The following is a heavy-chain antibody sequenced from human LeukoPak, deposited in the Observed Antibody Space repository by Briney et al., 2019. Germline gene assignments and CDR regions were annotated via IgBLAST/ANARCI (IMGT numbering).Heavy chain of an antibody. V-gene: IGHV4-59*11. D-gene: IGHD1-1*01. J-gene: IGHJ3*02. CDR1: GGPISRHH. CDR2: IYYSGST. Sequence: AEPLSLPCSVSGGPISRHHGNWLPQPPEKGLEWIGYIYYSGSTNYNPSLKSRVTILVDMSQNQFSLKLRSVTAADTAVYYCAREVAVEDAFDIWGQGTMVTVSS. CDR3: AREVAVEDAFDI.